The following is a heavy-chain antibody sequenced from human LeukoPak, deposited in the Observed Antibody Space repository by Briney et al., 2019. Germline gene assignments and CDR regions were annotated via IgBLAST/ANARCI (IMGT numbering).Heavy chain of an antibody. CDR3: AREGRISGIVATITFDY. Sequence: KSSETLSLTCAVYGGSFSGYYWSWIRQPPGKGLEWIGEINHSGSTNYNPSLKSRVTISVDTSKNQFSLKLSSVTAADTAVYYCAREGRISGIVATITFDYWGQGTLVTVPS. CDR2: INHSGST. J-gene: IGHJ4*02. V-gene: IGHV4-34*01. D-gene: IGHD5-12*01. CDR1: GGSFSGYY.